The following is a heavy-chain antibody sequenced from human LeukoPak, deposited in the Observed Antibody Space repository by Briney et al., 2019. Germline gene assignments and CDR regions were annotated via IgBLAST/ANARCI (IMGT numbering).Heavy chain of an antibody. J-gene: IGHJ5*02. CDR3: ARAILGMIIRAFDP. V-gene: IGHV1-8*01. D-gene: IGHD3-3*01. Sequence: ASVKVSCKASGYTFTNFDINWVRQASGQGLEWVGWMNPNSGSTGYAQKFQGRVTMARNTSIGTAYMELSSLRSADTAVYYCARAILGMIIRAFDPWGQGTLVTVSS. CDR2: MNPNSGST. CDR1: GYTFTNFD.